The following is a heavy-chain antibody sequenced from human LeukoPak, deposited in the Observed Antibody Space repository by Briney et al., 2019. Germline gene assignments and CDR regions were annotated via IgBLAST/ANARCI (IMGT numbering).Heavy chain of an antibody. CDR2: INHSGST. CDR1: GGSFSGYY. D-gene: IGHD2-2*02. V-gene: IGHV4-34*01. Sequence: PSETLSLTCAVYGGSFSGYYWSWIRQPPGKGLEWIGEINHSGSTNYNPSLKSRVTISVDTSKNQFSLKLSSVTAADTAVYYCARGGRCSSTSCYRPFDYWGQGTLVTVSS. CDR3: ARGGRCSSTSCYRPFDY. J-gene: IGHJ4*02.